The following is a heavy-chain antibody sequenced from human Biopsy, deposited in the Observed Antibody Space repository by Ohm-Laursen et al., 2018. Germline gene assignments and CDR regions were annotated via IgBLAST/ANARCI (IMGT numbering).Heavy chain of an antibody. CDR3: ASAGYNPDWNFDL. CDR2: IYFTGRT. CDR1: GGPIYSYY. J-gene: IGHJ2*01. V-gene: IGHV4-59*07. Sequence: SDTLSLTCTVSGGPIYSYYWSWIRQPPGKALEWIGYIYFTGRTSYNPSLKSRVTMSVNTSKNQFSLRLSSVTAADTAVYYCASAGYNPDWNFDLWGRGTRVTVSS. D-gene: IGHD5-24*01.